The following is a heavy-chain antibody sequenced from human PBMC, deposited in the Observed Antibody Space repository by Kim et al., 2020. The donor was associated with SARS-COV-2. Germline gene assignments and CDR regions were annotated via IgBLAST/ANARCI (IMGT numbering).Heavy chain of an antibody. V-gene: IGHV4-34*01. D-gene: IGHD6-13*01. CDR3: ARLVSANSAVEY. J-gene: IGHJ4*02. Sequence: NYTQALKSRVTISVDTSKNQFSLRMRSVTAADTAVHYCARLVSANSAVEYWGQGTLVTVSS.